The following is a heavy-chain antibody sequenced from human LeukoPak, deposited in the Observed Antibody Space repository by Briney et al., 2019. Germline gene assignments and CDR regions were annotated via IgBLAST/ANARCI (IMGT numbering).Heavy chain of an antibody. V-gene: IGHV4-31*03. J-gene: IGHJ3*02. CDR1: GGSISSGGYY. D-gene: IGHD2-2*01. Sequence: SETLSLTCTVSGGSISSGGYYWSWIRQHPGKGLEWIGYIYYSGSTYYNPSLKSRVTISVDTSKNQFSLKLSSVTAADTAVYYCARTSYYADDAFDIWGQGTMVTVSS. CDR3: ARTSYYADDAFDI. CDR2: IYYSGST.